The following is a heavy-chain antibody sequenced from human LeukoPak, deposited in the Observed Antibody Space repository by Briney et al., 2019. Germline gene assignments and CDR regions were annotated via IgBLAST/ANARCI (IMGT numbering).Heavy chain of an antibody. D-gene: IGHD1-26*01. J-gene: IGHJ4*02. V-gene: IGHV3-30*04. Sequence: GSLRLSCAASGFTFSSYAMHWVRQAPGKGLEWVALISYDGTNKYYADSVKGRFTISRDNSKNTLYLQMNSLRAEDTAVYYCASLVGATPRSYFDYWGQGTLVTVSS. CDR3: ASLVGATPRSYFDY. CDR2: ISYDGTNK. CDR1: GFTFSSYA.